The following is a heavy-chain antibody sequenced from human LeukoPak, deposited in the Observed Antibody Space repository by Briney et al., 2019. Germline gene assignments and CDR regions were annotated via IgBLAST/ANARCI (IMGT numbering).Heavy chain of an antibody. Sequence: ASVKVSCKASGYTFRDYDINWVRQAAGQGLEWMGWMNPNDGSADYAQNFQGRVTLTRDTSTSTAYMELRTLRPDDTAVYYCARVQPGYSSSWYGGYYFDYWGQGTLVTVSS. J-gene: IGHJ4*02. D-gene: IGHD6-13*01. CDR2: MNPNDGSA. CDR3: ARVQPGYSSSWYGGYYFDY. V-gene: IGHV1-8*02. CDR1: GYTFRDYD.